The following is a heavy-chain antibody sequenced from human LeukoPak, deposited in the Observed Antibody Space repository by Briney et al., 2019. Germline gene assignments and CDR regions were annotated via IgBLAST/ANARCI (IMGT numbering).Heavy chain of an antibody. CDR3: ARAFRGIEY. CDR1: GGSISSGSYY. CDR2: IYTSGST. Sequence: PSETLSLTCTVSGGSISSGSYYWSWIRQPAGKGLEWIGRIYTSGSTNYNPSPKSRVTISVDTSKNQFSLKLNSVTAADTAVYFCARAFRGIEYWGQGSLVTVSS. V-gene: IGHV4-61*02. D-gene: IGHD3-16*01. J-gene: IGHJ4*02.